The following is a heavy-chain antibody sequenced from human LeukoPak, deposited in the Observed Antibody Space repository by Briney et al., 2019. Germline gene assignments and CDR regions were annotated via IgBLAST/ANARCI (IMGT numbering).Heavy chain of an antibody. J-gene: IGHJ4*02. Sequence: GASVKVSCKASGYTFTGYYMHWVRQAPGQGLEWMGWINPNSGGTNYAQKFQGRVTMTRDTSISTAYMELSRLRSDDTAVYYCARDDGHSSGYYPGYWGQGTLVTVSS. CDR3: ARDDGHSSGYYPGY. D-gene: IGHD3-22*01. V-gene: IGHV1-2*02. CDR2: INPNSGGT. CDR1: GYTFTGYY.